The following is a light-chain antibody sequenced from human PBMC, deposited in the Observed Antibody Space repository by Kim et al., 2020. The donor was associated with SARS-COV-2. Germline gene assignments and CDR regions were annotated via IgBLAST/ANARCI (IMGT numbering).Light chain of an antibody. V-gene: IGLV2-23*02. CDR1: NSDIGTFHL. J-gene: IGLJ2*01. Sequence: QSALTQPASVSGSPGQSITISCTGTNSDIGTFHLVSWYQQHPGKAPKLTIYEVSERPSGVSSRFSGSKSGNAASPTISGLQAEDEADYYCCSYAGNIVLFGGGTQLTVL. CDR3: CSYAGNIVL. CDR2: EVS.